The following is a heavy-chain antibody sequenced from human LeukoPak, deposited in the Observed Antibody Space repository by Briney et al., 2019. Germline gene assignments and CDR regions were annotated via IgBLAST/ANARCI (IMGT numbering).Heavy chain of an antibody. J-gene: IGHJ4*02. D-gene: IGHD6-13*01. CDR3: ARDGSAAAGTDY. Sequence: PGGSLRLSCAASRFTFSSYSMNWVRQAPGKGLEWVSSISSSSSYIYYADSVKGRFTISRDNAKNSLYLQMNSLRAEDTAVYYCARDGSAAAGTDYWGQGTLVTVSS. V-gene: IGHV3-21*01. CDR1: RFTFSSYS. CDR2: ISSSSSYI.